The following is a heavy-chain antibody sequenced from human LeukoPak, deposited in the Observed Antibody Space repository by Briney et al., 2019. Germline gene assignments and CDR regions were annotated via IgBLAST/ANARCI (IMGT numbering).Heavy chain of an antibody. D-gene: IGHD1-14*01. J-gene: IGHJ4*02. CDR1: GITVSTNY. Sequence: PGGSLRLSCAASGITVSTNYMSWVRQAPGKGLEWIGEINHSGSTNYNPSLKSRVTISVDTSKNQFSLKLSSVTAADTAVYYCARGSESSRNFDYWGQGTLVTVSS. V-gene: IGHV4-34*01. CDR3: ARGSESSRNFDY. CDR2: INHSGST.